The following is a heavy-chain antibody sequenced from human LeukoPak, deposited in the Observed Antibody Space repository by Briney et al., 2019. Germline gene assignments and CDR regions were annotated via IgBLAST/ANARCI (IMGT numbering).Heavy chain of an antibody. Sequence: ASVKVSCKASGYTFTGYYMHWVRQAPGQGLEWMGWINLNSGGTNYAQKFQGRVTMTRDTSISTAYMELSRLRSDDTAVYYCARGAQLPDAFDIWGQGTMVTVSS. CDR2: INLNSGGT. D-gene: IGHD2-2*01. V-gene: IGHV1-2*02. CDR1: GYTFTGYY. J-gene: IGHJ3*02. CDR3: ARGAQLPDAFDI.